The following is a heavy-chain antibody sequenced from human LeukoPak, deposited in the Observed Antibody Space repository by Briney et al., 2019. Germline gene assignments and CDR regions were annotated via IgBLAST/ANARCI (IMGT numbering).Heavy chain of an antibody. V-gene: IGHV4-59*01. D-gene: IGHD5-18*01. CDR3: APAGRGYNSGFVPSEVHYYYYYIDV. CDR2: MYYSGSS. CDR1: GGSISSYY. J-gene: IGHJ6*03. Sequence: PSETLSLTCTVSGGSISSYYWSWIRQPPGKGLEGIGYMYYSGSSNYNPSLKSRVTISLDTCKNQFSLKLSSVTAADTAVYYCAPAGRGYNSGFVPSEVHYYYYYIDVWGKGTTVTVSS.